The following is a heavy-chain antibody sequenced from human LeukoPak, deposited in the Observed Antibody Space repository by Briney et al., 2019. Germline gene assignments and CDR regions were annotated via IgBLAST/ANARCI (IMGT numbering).Heavy chain of an antibody. J-gene: IGHJ4*02. CDR3: ARRYYYNLGSFPFDF. Sequence: SETLSLTCAVSGGPFSGYFWSWIRQSSGKGLEWIGEIHNSGTTNYNPSLNSRVTISEDTSKNQFYLNLGSVTAADTAVYYCARRYYYNLGSFPFDFWGQGTLVTVSS. CDR2: IHNSGTT. CDR1: GGPFSGYF. D-gene: IGHD3-10*01. V-gene: IGHV4-34*01.